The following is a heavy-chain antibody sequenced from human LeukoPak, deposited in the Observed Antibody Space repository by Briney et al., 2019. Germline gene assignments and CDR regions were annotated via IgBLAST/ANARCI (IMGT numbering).Heavy chain of an antibody. V-gene: IGHV3-23*01. Sequence: PGGSLRLSCAVSGITLSNYGMSWVRQAPGKGLEWVAGLSGSGGGTNCADSVQGRFTISRDNPKNTLYLQMNSLRAEDTAVYFCAKRGVVIRVFLVGFHKEAYYFDSWGQGALVTVSS. J-gene: IGHJ4*02. CDR2: LSGSGGGT. CDR3: AKRGVVIRVFLVGFHKEAYYFDS. CDR1: GITLSNYG. D-gene: IGHD3-10*01.